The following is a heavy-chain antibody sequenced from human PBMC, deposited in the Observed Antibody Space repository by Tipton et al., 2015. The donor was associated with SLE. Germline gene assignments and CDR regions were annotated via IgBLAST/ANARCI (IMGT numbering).Heavy chain of an antibody. Sequence: LSLTCTVSGGSISSGGYSWSWIRQPPGKGLEWIGYIYYSGSTNYNPSLKSRVTISVDTSKNQFSLKLRSVTAADTAVYYCARDMGASLRYFDLWGRATLVTVSS. V-gene: IGHV4-61*08. CDR1: GGSISSGGYS. CDR3: ARDMGASLRYFDL. CDR2: IYYSGST. J-gene: IGHJ2*01.